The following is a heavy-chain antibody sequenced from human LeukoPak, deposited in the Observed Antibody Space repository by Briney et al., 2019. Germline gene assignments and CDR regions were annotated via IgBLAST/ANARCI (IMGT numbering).Heavy chain of an antibody. CDR2: ISGSGGST. D-gene: IGHD3-9*01. CDR1: GFTFSSYG. J-gene: IGHJ4*02. CDR3: AKSYYDILTGPIGAYFDY. V-gene: IGHV3-23*01. Sequence: GGSLRLSCAASGFTFSSYGMSWVRQAPGKGLEWVSAISGSGGSTYYADSVKGRFTISRDNSKNTLYLQMNSLRAEDTAVYYCAKSYYDILTGPIGAYFDYWGQGTLVTVSS.